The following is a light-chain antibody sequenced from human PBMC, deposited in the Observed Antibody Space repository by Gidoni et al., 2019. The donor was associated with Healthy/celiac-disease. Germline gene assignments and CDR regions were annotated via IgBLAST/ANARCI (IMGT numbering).Light chain of an antibody. CDR1: QDISNY. CDR3: QQYDNHPPGT. CDR2: DAS. Sequence: DIQMTQSPSSLSASVGDRVTITCQASQDISNYLDWYQQKPGKAPKLLIYDASNLETGVPSRCSGSGSGTDVTFTISSLQPEDIATYYCQQYDNHPPGTFGQGTQLEIK. J-gene: IGKJ5*01. V-gene: IGKV1-33*01.